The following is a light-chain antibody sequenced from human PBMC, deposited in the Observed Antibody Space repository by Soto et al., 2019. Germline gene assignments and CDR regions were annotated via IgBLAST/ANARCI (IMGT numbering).Light chain of an antibody. CDR1: QSVSSN. Sequence: EIVMTQSPATLSVSPGERATLSCRASQSVSSNLAWYQQKPGQAPRLLIYGASTRATGIPARFSGSGSGTEFTLTISSLQSEDFAVYYCQQYNNLPLTFGQGTKGEIK. CDR3: QQYNNLPLT. J-gene: IGKJ1*01. V-gene: IGKV3-15*01. CDR2: GAS.